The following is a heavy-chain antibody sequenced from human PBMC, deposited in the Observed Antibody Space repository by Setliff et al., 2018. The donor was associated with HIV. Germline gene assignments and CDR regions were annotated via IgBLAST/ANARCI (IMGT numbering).Heavy chain of an antibody. D-gene: IGHD3-22*01. CDR3: ARAGDYYDSGGYLPRGPAALDL. CDR1: GDSMSRHY. J-gene: IGHJ3*01. V-gene: IGHV4-59*08. CDR2: IYSNGNT. Sequence: SETLSLTCTVSGDSMSRHYWSWIRQPPGKGLEFIGNIYSNGNTKYNPSLKSRVIMSVDMSNHQVSLRLSSVTAAATAVYYCARAGDYYDSGGYLPRGPAALDLWGQGTLVTVSS.